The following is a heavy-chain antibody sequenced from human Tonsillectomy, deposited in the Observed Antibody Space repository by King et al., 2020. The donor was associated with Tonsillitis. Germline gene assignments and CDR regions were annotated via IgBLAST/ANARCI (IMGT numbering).Heavy chain of an antibody. J-gene: IGHJ6*03. CDR3: ARLRLRVSTRGGHYYTDV. Sequence: QLQESGPGLVKPSETLSLTCTVSGGSISSSSYYWGWIRQPPGKGLEWIGSTSYSGNPYYNPSLKSRVTISVDTSKNQFSLKLSSVTAAYTAVFYCARLRLRVSTRGGHYYTDVWGKGTTVTVSS. V-gene: IGHV4-39*01. D-gene: IGHD3-10*01. CDR1: GGSISSSSYY. CDR2: TSYSGNP.